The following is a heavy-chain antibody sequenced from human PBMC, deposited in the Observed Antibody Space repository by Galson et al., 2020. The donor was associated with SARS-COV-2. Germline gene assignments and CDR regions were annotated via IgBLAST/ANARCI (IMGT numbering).Heavy chain of an antibody. CDR2: IGRSSSTT. J-gene: IGHJ4*02. D-gene: IGHD2-15*01. Sequence: GGSLRLSCAASGFTFSRYSMNWVRQAPGKGLEWVSYIGRSSSTTHYADSVKGRFTISRDNGKNSLYLEMNSLRAEDTAVYYCARDILAGYCSGGSCGVDYWGQGTPVTVSS. CDR3: ARDILAGYCSGGSCGVDY. CDR1: GFTFSRYS. V-gene: IGHV3-48*01.